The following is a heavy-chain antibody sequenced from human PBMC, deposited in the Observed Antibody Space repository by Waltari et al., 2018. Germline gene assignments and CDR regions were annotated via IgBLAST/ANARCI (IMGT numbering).Heavy chain of an antibody. CDR2: ISSDGSAT. V-gene: IGHV3-74*01. CDR1: GFTFSSHW. Sequence: EVQLVESGGGLVQPGGSLRLSCAASGFTFSSHWMHWVRQGPGKGLVWVSRISSDGSATNYADSVKGRFTISRDNAKNTLYLQMNSLRVDDSAVYYCARGNSTSWWGQGTLVTVSS. D-gene: IGHD2-21*01. CDR3: ARGNSTSW. J-gene: IGHJ4*02.